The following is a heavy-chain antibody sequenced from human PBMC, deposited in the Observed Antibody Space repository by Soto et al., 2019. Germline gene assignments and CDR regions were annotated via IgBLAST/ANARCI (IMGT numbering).Heavy chain of an antibody. Sequence: QVLLVQSGSEVKKPGASVKVSCMASGYNFPTYGITWLRQAPGQGLEWMGWINAFNDRTHYAQNLQDRLTVTTDLSTSTAYLELRSLTSDDPDVYYCAREGDYGDYWVYWGQGTLVTVSS. CDR3: AREGDYGDYWVY. J-gene: IGHJ4*02. V-gene: IGHV1-18*01. CDR2: INAFNDRT. D-gene: IGHD4-17*01. CDR1: GYNFPTYG.